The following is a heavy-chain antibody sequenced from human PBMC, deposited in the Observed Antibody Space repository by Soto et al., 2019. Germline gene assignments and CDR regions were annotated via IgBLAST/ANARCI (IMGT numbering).Heavy chain of an antibody. CDR1: GGSISSGDYY. Sequence: SETLSLTCTVSGGSISSGDYYWSWIRQPPGKGLEWIGYIYYSGSTYYNPSLKSRVTIAVDTSKIQFSLKLSSVTAADTDVYYCARGGDCSGGSCYYYYGMDVWGQGTTVTVSS. V-gene: IGHV4-30-4*01. CDR2: IYYSGST. D-gene: IGHD2-15*01. CDR3: ARGGDCSGGSCYYYYGMDV. J-gene: IGHJ6*02.